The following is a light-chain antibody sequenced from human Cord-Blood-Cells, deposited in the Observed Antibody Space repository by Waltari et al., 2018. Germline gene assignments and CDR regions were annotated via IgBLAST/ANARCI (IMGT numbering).Light chain of an antibody. Sequence: DIQMTQSPSSMSASVGNRLTNTCRASQGISSLLAWYHQKPDKAPKSLIYAAFSLQSGVPSRFSGSGSETDFTLTISSLQPEDFATYYCQQYNSYPLTFGGGTKVEIK. J-gene: IGKJ4*01. CDR2: AAF. CDR3: QQYNSYPLT. V-gene: IGKV1D-16*01. CDR1: QGISSL.